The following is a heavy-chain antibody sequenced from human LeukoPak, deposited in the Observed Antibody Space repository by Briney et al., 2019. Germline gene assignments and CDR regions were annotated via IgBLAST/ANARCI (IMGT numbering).Heavy chain of an antibody. CDR3: ASSRLGYCSGGSCYRKYYFDY. Sequence: SESLSLTCAVYGGSFSGYYWSWIRQPPGKGLEWIGEIIQSGSTNYNPSLTSRVTISVDTSKTQFSLKLSSVTAADTAVYYCASSRLGYCSGGSCYRKYYFDYWGQGTLVTVSS. CDR2: IIQSGST. J-gene: IGHJ4*02. CDR1: GGSFSGYY. V-gene: IGHV4-34*12. D-gene: IGHD2-15*01.